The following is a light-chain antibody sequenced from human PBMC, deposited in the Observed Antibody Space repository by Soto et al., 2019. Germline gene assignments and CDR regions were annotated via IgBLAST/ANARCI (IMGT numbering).Light chain of an antibody. J-gene: IGKJ1*01. Sequence: ETVMTQSPATLSVSPGERATLSCRASQSVSSKLAWYQQKPGQAPRLLIYGASTRATGIPGRFSGSGSGTEFSLTLSSLQSEDFAIYYCLQYNNWPRTFGQGTKVEIK. CDR1: QSVSSK. CDR2: GAS. CDR3: LQYNNWPRT. V-gene: IGKV3-15*01.